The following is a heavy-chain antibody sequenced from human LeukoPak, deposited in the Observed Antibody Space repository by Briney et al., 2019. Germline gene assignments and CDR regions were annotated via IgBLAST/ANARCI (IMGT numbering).Heavy chain of an antibody. CDR1: GYTFTGYY. V-gene: IGHV1-2*02. CDR2: TNPNSGGT. Sequence: ASVKVSCKASGYTFTGYYMHWVRQAPGQGLEWMGWTNPNSGGTNYAQKFQGRVTMTRDTSISTAYMELSRLRSDATAVYYGARARYSGSYGWFDPWGQGTLVTVSS. D-gene: IGHD1-26*01. J-gene: IGHJ5*02. CDR3: ARARYSGSYGWFDP.